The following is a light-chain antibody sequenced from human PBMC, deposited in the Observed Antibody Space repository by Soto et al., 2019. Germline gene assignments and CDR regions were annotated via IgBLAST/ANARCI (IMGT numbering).Light chain of an antibody. V-gene: IGLV2-23*01. J-gene: IGLJ2*01. CDR2: EGS. CDR3: CSYAGTVV. Sequence: QSALTQPASVSGSPGQSITISCTGTSSDVGRYNLVSWYQQHPGKAPRLIIYEGSKRPSGVSTRFSGSKSGNTASLTISGLQAEDETYYYCCSYAGTVVFGGGTKLTVL. CDR1: SSDVGRYNL.